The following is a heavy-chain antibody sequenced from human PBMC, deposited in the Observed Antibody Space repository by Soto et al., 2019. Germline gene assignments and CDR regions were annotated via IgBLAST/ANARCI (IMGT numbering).Heavy chain of an antibody. D-gene: IGHD6-6*01. CDR1: GGSISSGDYY. V-gene: IGHV4-31*03. Sequence: PSETLSLTCSVSGGSISSGDYYWAWIRQHAGKGLEWIGYIYYSGNTYYSPSLQSRLSISLDTSKNQFSLKLFSVTAADTAMYYCARGSFSSSSSWFDPWGQGTLVTVSS. CDR2: IYYSGNT. CDR3: ARGSFSSSSSWFDP. J-gene: IGHJ5*02.